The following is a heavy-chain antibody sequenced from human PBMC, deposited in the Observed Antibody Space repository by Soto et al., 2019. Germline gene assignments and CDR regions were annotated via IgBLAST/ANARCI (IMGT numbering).Heavy chain of an antibody. J-gene: IGHJ5*02. CDR2: VSSDGNNK. Sequence: QEHLVESGGGVLQPGTSLRLSCAASGFSFSKYGMHWVRQAPGKGLEWVAFVSSDGNNKYYGDSVKGRFTISRDNSKIMVFLQVDSLRVDDTALYYCAKDRVIQLLPIWPDPWGQGTLVTVSS. CDR1: GFSFSKYG. CDR3: AKDRVIQLLPIWPDP. V-gene: IGHV3-30*18. D-gene: IGHD2-2*01.